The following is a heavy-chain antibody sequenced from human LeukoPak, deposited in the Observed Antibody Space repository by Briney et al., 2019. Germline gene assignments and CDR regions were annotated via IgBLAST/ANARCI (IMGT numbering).Heavy chain of an antibody. CDR2: INPSGGST. J-gene: IGHJ4*02. CDR3: AREHAGNYYDSSGYSDY. V-gene: IGHV1-46*01. CDR1: GYTFTSYY. Sequence: GASVKVSCKASGYTFTSYYMHWVRQAPGQGLEWMGIINPSGGSTSYAQKFQGRVTITADESTSTAYMELSSLRSEDTAVYYCAREHAGNYYDSSGYSDYWGQGTLVTVSS. D-gene: IGHD3-22*01.